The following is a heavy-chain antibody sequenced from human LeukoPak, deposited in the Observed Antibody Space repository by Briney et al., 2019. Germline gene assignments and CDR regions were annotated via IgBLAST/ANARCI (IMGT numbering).Heavy chain of an antibody. J-gene: IGHJ4*02. CDR2: IYSGGST. Sequence: GRSLRLSCAASGFTVSSNYMSWVRQAPGKGLEWVSVIYSGGSTYYADSVKGRFTISRDNSKNTLYLQMNSLRAEDTAVYYCARGRLGELSPFDYWGQGTLVTVSS. D-gene: IGHD3-16*02. CDR3: ARGRLGELSPFDY. CDR1: GFTVSSNY. V-gene: IGHV3-53*01.